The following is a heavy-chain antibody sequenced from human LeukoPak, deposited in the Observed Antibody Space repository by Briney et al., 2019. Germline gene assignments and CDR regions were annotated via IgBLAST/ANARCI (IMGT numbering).Heavy chain of an antibody. Sequence: ASVKVSCTASGYTFTSYYMHWVRQAPGQGLEWMGIINPSGGSTSYAQKFQGRVTMTRDTSTSTVYMELSSLRSEAPAVYYCARREKIHFHTTGVFDMGGEGPMVTFSS. J-gene: IGHJ3*02. CDR2: INPSGGST. CDR1: GYTFTSYY. CDR3: ARREKIHFHTTGVFDM. V-gene: IGHV1-46*01. D-gene: IGHD4-17*01.